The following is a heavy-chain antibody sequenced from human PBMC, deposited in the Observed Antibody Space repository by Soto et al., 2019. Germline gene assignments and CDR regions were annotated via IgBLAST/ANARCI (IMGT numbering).Heavy chain of an antibody. CDR1: GGTFSSYA. CDR2: IIPIFGTA. CDR3: AREWYSSSSGYYYGMDV. J-gene: IGHJ6*02. D-gene: IGHD6-6*01. V-gene: IGHV1-69*06. Sequence: SVKVSCKASGGTFSSYAISWVRQAPGQGLEWMGGIIPIFGTANYAQKFQGRVTITADKSTSTAYMELSSLRSEDTAVYYCAREWYSSSSGYYYGMDVWGQGTTVTVSS.